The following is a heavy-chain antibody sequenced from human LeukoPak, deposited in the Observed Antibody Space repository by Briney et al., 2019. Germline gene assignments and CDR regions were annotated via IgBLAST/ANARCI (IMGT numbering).Heavy chain of an antibody. Sequence: GGSLRLSCAASGFTFSSYSMNWVRQAPGKGLEWVSYISSSSSTIYYADSVKGRFTISRDNAKNSLYLQMNSLRAEDTAVYYCARDPYDSSGYHGAFDIWGQGTMVTVSS. V-gene: IGHV3-48*04. CDR2: ISSSSSTI. CDR1: GFTFSSYS. D-gene: IGHD3-22*01. CDR3: ARDPYDSSGYHGAFDI. J-gene: IGHJ3*02.